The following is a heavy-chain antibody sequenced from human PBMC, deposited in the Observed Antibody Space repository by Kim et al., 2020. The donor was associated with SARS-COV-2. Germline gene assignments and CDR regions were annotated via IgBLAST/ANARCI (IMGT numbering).Heavy chain of an antibody. J-gene: IGHJ3*02. D-gene: IGHD3-22*01. Sequence: GGSLRLSCAASGFTFSSYWMSWVRQAPGKGLEWVANIKQDGSEKYYVDSVKGRFTISRDNAKNSLYLQMNSLRAEDTAVYYCARDRRTRAYYYDSSGYRGYAFDIWGQGTMVTVSS. CDR2: IKQDGSEK. CDR3: ARDRRTRAYYYDSSGYRGYAFDI. V-gene: IGHV3-7*03. CDR1: GFTFSSYW.